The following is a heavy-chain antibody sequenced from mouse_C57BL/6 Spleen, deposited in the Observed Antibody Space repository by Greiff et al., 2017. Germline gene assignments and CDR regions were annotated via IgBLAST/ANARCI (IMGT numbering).Heavy chain of an antibody. CDR3: TDLDSSGYGFAY. CDR1: GFTFSNYW. J-gene: IGHJ3*01. Sequence: EVKLEESGGGLVQPGGSMKLSCVASGFTFSNYWMNWVRQSPEKGLEWVAQIRLKSDNYATHYAESVKGRFTISRDDSKSSVYLQMNNLRAEDTGIYYCTDLDSSGYGFAYWGQGTLVTVSA. D-gene: IGHD3-2*02. V-gene: IGHV6-3*01. CDR2: IRLKSDNYAT.